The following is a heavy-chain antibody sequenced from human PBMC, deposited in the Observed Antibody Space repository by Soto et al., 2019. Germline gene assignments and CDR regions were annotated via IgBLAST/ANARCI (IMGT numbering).Heavy chain of an antibody. CDR2: IYHSGST. Sequence: PSETLSLTCAVSGGSISSGGYSWSWIRQPPGKGLEWIGYIYHSGSTYYNPSLKGRLIISVDPSKNQFSLKLTSVTAADTAIFYCARPKTIGAAAGKGWFDPWGQGTLVTVSS. V-gene: IGHV4-30-2*03. D-gene: IGHD6-13*01. J-gene: IGHJ5*02. CDR3: ARPKTIGAAAGKGWFDP. CDR1: GGSISSGGYS.